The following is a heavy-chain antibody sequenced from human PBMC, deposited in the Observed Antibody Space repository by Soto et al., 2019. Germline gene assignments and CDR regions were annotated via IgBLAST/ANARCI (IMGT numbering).Heavy chain of an antibody. CDR3: ARTDCSSTSCYNYYYYGMDV. J-gene: IGHJ6*02. D-gene: IGHD2-2*01. CDR1: GYTFTSYY. CDR2: INPSGGST. Sequence: GASVKVSCKASGYTFTSYYMHWVRQAPGQGLEWMGIINPSGGSTSYAQKFQGRVTMTRDTSTSTVYMELSSLRSEDTAVYYCARTDCSSTSCYNYYYYGMDVWGQGTTVTVSS. V-gene: IGHV1-46*01.